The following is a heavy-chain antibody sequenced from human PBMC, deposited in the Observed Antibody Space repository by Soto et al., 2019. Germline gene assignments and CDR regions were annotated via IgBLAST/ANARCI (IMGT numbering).Heavy chain of an antibody. CDR2: IYYSGST. CDR3: XXXDYGGYFDY. Sequence: QVQLQESGPGLVKPSQTLSLTCTVSGGSISSGGYYWSWIRQHPGKGLEWIGYIYYSGSTYYNPSLKSRVTISVDTSKNQFSLKXXSXXXXXXXXXXXXXDYGGYFDYWGQGTLVTV. D-gene: IGHD4-17*01. J-gene: IGHJ4*02. V-gene: IGHV4-31*03. CDR1: GGSISSGGYY.